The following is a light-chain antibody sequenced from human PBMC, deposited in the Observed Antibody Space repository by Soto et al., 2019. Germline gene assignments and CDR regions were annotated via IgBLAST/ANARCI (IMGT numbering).Light chain of an antibody. J-gene: IGKJ1*01. Sequence: VLTQSPGTLSLSPGESVTLSCRASQTVASNYFAWYQQRPGQAPRLLMNGASTRATGVPDRFSGSGSGTDFTLTISRLEPEDFAVYYCQQYTNSRWTFGQGTKVDIK. CDR3: QQYTNSRWT. CDR2: GAS. CDR1: QTVASNY. V-gene: IGKV3-20*01.